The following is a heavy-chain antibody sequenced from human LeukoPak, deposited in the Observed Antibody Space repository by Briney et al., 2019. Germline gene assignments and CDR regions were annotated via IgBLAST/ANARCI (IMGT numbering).Heavy chain of an antibody. D-gene: IGHD3-22*01. CDR3: ARGLTMIVVVPDY. J-gene: IGHJ4*02. CDR2: ISGSGSYI. Sequence: GGSLRLSCAASGFTFSDYSMNWVRQTPRKGLEWVSCISGSGSYIYYADSVKGRFTISRDNAKKSLYLQVNSLRAEDTAVYYCARGLTMIVVVPDYWGQGTLVTVSS. V-gene: IGHV3-21*01. CDR1: GFTFSDYS.